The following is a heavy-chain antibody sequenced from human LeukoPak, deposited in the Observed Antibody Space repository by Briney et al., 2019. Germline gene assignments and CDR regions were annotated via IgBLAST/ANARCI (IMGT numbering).Heavy chain of an antibody. D-gene: IGHD6-13*01. V-gene: IGHV4-39*07. CDR3: ARRGSIAAAGTAET. CDR1: GGSISSSSYY. CDR2: IYYSGST. J-gene: IGHJ5*02. Sequence: PSETLSLTCTVSGGSISSSSYYWGWIRQPPGKGLEWIGSIYYSGSTYYNPSLKSRITISVDTSKNQFSLKLSPVTAADTAVYYCARRGSIAAAGTAETWGQGTLVTVSS.